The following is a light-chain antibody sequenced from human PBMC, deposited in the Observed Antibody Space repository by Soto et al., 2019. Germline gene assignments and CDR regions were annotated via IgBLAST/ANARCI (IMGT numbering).Light chain of an antibody. CDR1: QVISTA. CDR2: DAS. CDR3: QQFNNYPMAT. Sequence: AIQLTQSPSSLSASVGDRVTITCRASQVISTALAWYQQKAWEAPKLLIYDASSLESGVPSRFSGTGSGTDFILTISSLQPGDFATYYCQQFNNYPMATFGGGTKVDIK. J-gene: IGKJ4*01. V-gene: IGKV1D-13*01.